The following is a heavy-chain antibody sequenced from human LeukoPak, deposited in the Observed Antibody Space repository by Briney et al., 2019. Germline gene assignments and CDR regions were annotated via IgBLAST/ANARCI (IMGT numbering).Heavy chain of an antibody. CDR3: AKSKGYWDSSGYYYFDY. CDR1: GFTFSSYA. D-gene: IGHD3-22*01. J-gene: IGHJ4*02. Sequence: GGSLRLSCAASGFTFSSYAMSWVRQAPGKGLEWVSAISGSGGSTYYADSVKGRFTISRDNSKNTLYLQMNSLRAEDTAVYYCAKSKGYWDSSGYYYFDYWGQGTLVTVSS. CDR2: ISGSGGST. V-gene: IGHV3-23*01.